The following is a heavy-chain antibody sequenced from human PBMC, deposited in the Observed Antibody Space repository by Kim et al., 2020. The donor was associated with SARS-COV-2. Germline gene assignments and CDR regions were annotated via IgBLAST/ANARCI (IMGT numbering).Heavy chain of an antibody. D-gene: IGHD2-15*01. V-gene: IGHV3-30*02. J-gene: IGHJ1*01. CDR3: AKGVVVFATYFHH. Sequence: YSDSVKGRFTISRDNSKNTLYLKMNSLRPEDTAVYYCAKGVVVFATYFHHWGQGTLVIGSS.